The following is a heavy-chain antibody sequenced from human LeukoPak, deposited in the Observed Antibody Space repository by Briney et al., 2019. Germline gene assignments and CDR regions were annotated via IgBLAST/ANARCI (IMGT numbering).Heavy chain of an antibody. Sequence: ASVKVSCKASGYTFTSYAMHWVRQAPGQRLEWMGWINAGNGNTKYSQKFQGRVTITRDTSASTAYMELSSLRSEDTAVYYCARGPFDWLLGSLNWFDAWGQGTLVTVSS. CDR2: INAGNGNT. D-gene: IGHD3-9*01. V-gene: IGHV1-3*01. J-gene: IGHJ5*02. CDR3: ARGPFDWLLGSLNWFDA. CDR1: GYTFTSYA.